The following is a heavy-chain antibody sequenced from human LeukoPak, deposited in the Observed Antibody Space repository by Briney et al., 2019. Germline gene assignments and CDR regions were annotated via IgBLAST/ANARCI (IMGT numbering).Heavy chain of an antibody. CDR1: GYSFTSQW. CDR3: ARVIGDYFYYGMDV. V-gene: IGHV5-51*01. D-gene: IGHD3-16*02. CDR2: IYPGDSYT. Sequence: GGSLKISCKGSGYSFTSQWIAWVPQMPGKGLEWMGLIYPGDSYTTYSPSFQGQLTISADKAVSTAYLQWSSLKASDTAIYYCARVIGDYFYYGMDVWGQGTTVTVSS. J-gene: IGHJ6*02.